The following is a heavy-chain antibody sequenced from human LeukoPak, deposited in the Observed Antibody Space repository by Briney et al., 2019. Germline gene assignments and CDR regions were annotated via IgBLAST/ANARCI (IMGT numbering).Heavy chain of an antibody. CDR1: GYSISSGCY. CDR3: AKHFDPRSEVGATFFLSGYYFDY. V-gene: IGHV4-38-2*02. J-gene: IGHJ4*02. Sequence: SETLSLTCTVSGYSISSGCYWGWIRQPPGKGLEWIGSIYHSGSTYYNPSLKSRVTISVDTSKNQFSLKLSSVTAADTAVYYCAKHFDPRSEVGATFFLSGYYFDYWGQGTLVTVSS. D-gene: IGHD1-26*01. CDR2: IYHSGST.